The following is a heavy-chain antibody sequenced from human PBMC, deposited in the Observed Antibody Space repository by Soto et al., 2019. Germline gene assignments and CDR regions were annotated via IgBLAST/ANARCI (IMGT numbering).Heavy chain of an antibody. CDR1: GDTFNDYY. D-gene: IGHD5-12*01. Sequence: ASVKVSCKTSGDTFNDYYIHWVRQAPGQGLEWMGWINPNGGFTNYAQKFQGWVTMTRDTSIRTVYMELSSLRSDDTAVYYCARESGGATATLVYYYFYMDVWGKGTTVTVSS. CDR2: INPNGGFT. V-gene: IGHV1-2*04. J-gene: IGHJ6*03. CDR3: ARESGGATATLVYYYFYMDV.